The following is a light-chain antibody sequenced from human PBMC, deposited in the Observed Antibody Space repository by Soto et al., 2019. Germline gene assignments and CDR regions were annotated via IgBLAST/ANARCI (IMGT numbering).Light chain of an antibody. Sequence: DIQMTQSPSSLSASVGDRVTISCWASQSIRNYVSWYQQKPGTAPKLLIRAASTLQSGVPSRFSGSGSGTDFTLTISSLQIEDFATYFCQQNESTPQTFGQGTNVEI. CDR3: QQNESTPQT. V-gene: IGKV1-39*01. J-gene: IGKJ1*01. CDR2: AAS. CDR1: QSIRNY.